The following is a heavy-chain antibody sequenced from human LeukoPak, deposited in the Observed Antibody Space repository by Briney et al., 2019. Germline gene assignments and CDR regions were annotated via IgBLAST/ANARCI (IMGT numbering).Heavy chain of an antibody. V-gene: IGHV1-69*04. J-gene: IGHJ4*02. Sequence: SVKVSCKASGGTFSSYAISWVRQAPGQGLEWMGRIIPILGIANYAQKFQGRVTMTRDTSTSTVYMELSSLRSEDTAVYYCARDNYYDSSGGYYFDYWGQGTLVTVSS. CDR3: ARDNYYDSSGGYYFDY. CDR2: IIPILGIA. D-gene: IGHD3-22*01. CDR1: GGTFSSYA.